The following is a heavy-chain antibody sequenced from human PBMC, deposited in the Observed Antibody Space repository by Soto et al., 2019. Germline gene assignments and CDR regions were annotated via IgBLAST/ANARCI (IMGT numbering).Heavy chain of an antibody. J-gene: IGHJ4*02. CDR3: AKGRLPGWGSSFDY. D-gene: IGHD3-16*01. CDR1: GFTFSSYA. V-gene: IGHV3-23*01. Sequence: EVQLLESGGGVVHPGGSLRLSCAASGFTFSSYAMSWVRQAPGKGLEWVSAISGSGGSTYYADSVKGRFTISRDNSKNTLYLQMNSLRAEDTAVYYCAKGRLPGWGSSFDYWGQGTLVTVSS. CDR2: ISGSGGST.